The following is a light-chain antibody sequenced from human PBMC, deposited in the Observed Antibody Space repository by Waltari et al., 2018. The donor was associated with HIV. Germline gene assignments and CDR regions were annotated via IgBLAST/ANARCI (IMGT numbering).Light chain of an antibody. Sequence: QSALTQPASVSGSPGQSITISCTGTSSDVGGYNLVSWYQQHPGKAPKLMIYGVSKRPSGFSNRFSGSKSGNTACLTISGLQAEDEADYYCCAYAGSTTCVIFVGGTKLTVL. CDR3: CAYAGSTTCVI. V-gene: IGLV2-23*02. J-gene: IGLJ2*01. CDR2: GVS. CDR1: SSDVGGYNL.